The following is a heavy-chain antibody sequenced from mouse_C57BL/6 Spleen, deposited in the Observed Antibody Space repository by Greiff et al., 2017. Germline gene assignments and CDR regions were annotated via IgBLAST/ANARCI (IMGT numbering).Heavy chain of an antibody. Sequence: QVQLQQSGAELMKPGASVKLSCKATGYTFTSYWMHWVKQRPGQGLEWIGMIHPNSGSTNYNEKFKSKATLTVDKSSSTAYMQLSSLTSEDSAVYYCVYGYDGFDYWGQGTTLTVSS. J-gene: IGHJ2*01. CDR1: GYTFTSYW. D-gene: IGHD2-2*01. V-gene: IGHV1-64*01. CDR2: IHPNSGST. CDR3: VYGYDGFDY.